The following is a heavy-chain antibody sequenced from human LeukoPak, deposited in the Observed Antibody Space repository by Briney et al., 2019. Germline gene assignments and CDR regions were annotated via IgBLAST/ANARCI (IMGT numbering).Heavy chain of an antibody. V-gene: IGHV3-23*01. CDR1: GFTFSSYI. Sequence: GGSLRLSCTASGFTFSSYIMTWVRQAPGKGLKWVSTITTGDGNTYYADSVKGRFTISRDNSKNTLYLQMNSLRAEDTAVYYCAANYDYVWGSYHFDYWGQGTLVTVSS. D-gene: IGHD3-16*02. CDR3: AANYDYVWGSYHFDY. CDR2: ITTGDGNT. J-gene: IGHJ4*02.